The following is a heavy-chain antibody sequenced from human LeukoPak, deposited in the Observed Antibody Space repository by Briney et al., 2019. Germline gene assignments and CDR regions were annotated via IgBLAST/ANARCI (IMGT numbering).Heavy chain of an antibody. D-gene: IGHD4-23*01. CDR1: GFTFSSYA. V-gene: IGHV3-23*01. J-gene: IGHJ4*02. CDR3: AKDRSLGTVVRSHFDY. CDR2: ISGSGGST. Sequence: GVSLRHSCAASGFTFSSYAMTWVRQAPGKGLEWVSVISGSGGSTYYADSVKGRFTISRDNSKNTLYLQMNSLRAEDTAVYYCAKDRSLGTVVRSHFDYWGQGTLVTVSS.